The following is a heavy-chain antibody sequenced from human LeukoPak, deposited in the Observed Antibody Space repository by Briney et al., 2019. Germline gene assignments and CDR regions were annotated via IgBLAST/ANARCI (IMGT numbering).Heavy chain of an antibody. CDR3: ARDINWNYGY. CDR1: GFTFSSNS. V-gene: IGHV3-21*01. J-gene: IGHJ4*02. Sequence: PGGSLRLSCAASGFTFSSNSMNWVRQAPGKGLEWVSSISSSSSYIYYADSVKGRFTISRDNAKNSLYLQMNSLRAEDTAVYYCARDINWNYGYWGQGTLVTVSS. D-gene: IGHD1-7*01. CDR2: ISSSSSYI.